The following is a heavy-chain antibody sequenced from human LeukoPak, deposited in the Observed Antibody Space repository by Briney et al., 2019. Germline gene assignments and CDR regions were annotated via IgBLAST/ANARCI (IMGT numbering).Heavy chain of an antibody. CDR2: IIGNGFST. CDR3: AKGRRDGYNFPLFDY. CDR1: GFTFNVAA. D-gene: IGHD5-24*01. J-gene: IGHJ4*01. Sequence: GGSLRVYCAASGFTFNVAAMNWVRQSPGKGLEWVATIIGNGFSTYYADSVSGRFTISRDNSQNTLFLQMNSLRDEDTAIYYCAKGRRDGYNFPLFDYWGHGALVTVSS. V-gene: IGHV3-23*01.